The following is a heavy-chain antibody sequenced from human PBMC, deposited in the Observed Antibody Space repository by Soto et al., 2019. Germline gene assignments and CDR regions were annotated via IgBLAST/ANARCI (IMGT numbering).Heavy chain of an antibody. CDR2: ISYDGSNK. D-gene: IGHD2-21*02. V-gene: IGHV3-30-3*01. Sequence: PGGSLRLSCAASGFTFSSYAMHWVRQAPGKGLEWVAVISYDGSNKYYADSVKGRFTISRDNFKNTLYLQMNSLRAEDTAVYYCARANCGGDCLDDAFDIWGQGTMVTVSS. CDR3: ARANCGGDCLDDAFDI. J-gene: IGHJ3*02. CDR1: GFTFSSYA.